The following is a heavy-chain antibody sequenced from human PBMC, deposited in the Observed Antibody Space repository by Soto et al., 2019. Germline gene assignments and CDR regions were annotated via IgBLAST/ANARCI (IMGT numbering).Heavy chain of an antibody. CDR1: GYTFTSYY. Sequence: GASVKVSCKASGYTFTSYYMHWVRQAPGQGLEWMGIINPSGGSTGYAQKFQGRVTMTRNTSISTAYMELSSLRSEDTAVYYCARRYQAFGKYYFDYWGQGTLVTVSS. D-gene: IGHD3-10*01. J-gene: IGHJ4*02. CDR2: INPSGGST. V-gene: IGHV1-46*01. CDR3: ARRYQAFGKYYFDY.